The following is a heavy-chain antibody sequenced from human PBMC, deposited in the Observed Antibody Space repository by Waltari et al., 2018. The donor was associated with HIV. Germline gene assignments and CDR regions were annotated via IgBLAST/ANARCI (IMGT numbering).Heavy chain of an antibody. CDR1: GGSISSGSYY. Sequence: QVQLQESGPGLVKPSQTLSLTCTVSGGSISSGSYYWNWIRQPAGKGLEWIGRIYTSGSTNYNPSLKSRVTISVDTSKNQFSLKLSSVTAADTAVYYCAREVRYYEDAFDIWGQGTMVTVSS. CDR2: IYTSGST. CDR3: AREVRYYEDAFDI. J-gene: IGHJ3*02. D-gene: IGHD3-3*01. V-gene: IGHV4-61*02.